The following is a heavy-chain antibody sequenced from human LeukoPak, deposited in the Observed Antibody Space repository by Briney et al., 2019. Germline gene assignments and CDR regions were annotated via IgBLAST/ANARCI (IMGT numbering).Heavy chain of an antibody. Sequence: SETLSLTCAVSGGSISSSNWWSWVRQPPGKGLEWIGEIYHSGSTNYNPSLKSRVTISVDKSKNQFSLKLSSVTAADTAVYYCARINYYDSSGYYDWGQGTLVTVSS. CDR3: ARINYYDSSGYYD. D-gene: IGHD3-22*01. CDR2: IYHSGST. V-gene: IGHV4-4*02. CDR1: GGSISSSNW. J-gene: IGHJ4*02.